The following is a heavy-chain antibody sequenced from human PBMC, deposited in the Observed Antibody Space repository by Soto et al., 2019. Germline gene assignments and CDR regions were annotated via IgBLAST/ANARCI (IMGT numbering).Heavy chain of an antibody. Sequence: QITLNESGPTQVKPRQTLTLTCTFSGFSLTTSGVGVGWIRQSPGKAPEWLALIYWDDDKRYSPSLKSRLTITKDSPKNQVVPTMGDLAPADTATYYCAHRVLRTVFGLVTTTAIYFDFWGQGTPVAVSS. V-gene: IGHV2-5*02. J-gene: IGHJ4*02. CDR2: IYWDDDK. CDR3: AHRVLRTVFGLVTTTAIYFDF. D-gene: IGHD3-3*01. CDR1: GFSLTTSGVG.